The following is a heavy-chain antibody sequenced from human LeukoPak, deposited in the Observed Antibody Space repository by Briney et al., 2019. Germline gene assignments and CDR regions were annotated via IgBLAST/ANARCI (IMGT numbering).Heavy chain of an antibody. J-gene: IGHJ6*03. CDR2: ISGSGGST. CDR1: GFTFSSYA. CDR3: AKALGYYYYYYMDV. V-gene: IGHV3-23*01. Sequence: GGSLRLSCAASGFTFSSYAMSWVRQAPGKGLEWVSAISGSGGSTYYADSVKGRFTISRDNSKNTLYLQMNSLRAEDTAVYYCAKALGYYYYYYMDVWGKGTTVTVSS.